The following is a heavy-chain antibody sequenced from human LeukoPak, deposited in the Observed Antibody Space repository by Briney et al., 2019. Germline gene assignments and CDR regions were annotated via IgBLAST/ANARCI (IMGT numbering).Heavy chain of an antibody. CDR1: GFTFSSYA. V-gene: IGHV3-23*01. CDR2: ISASGGST. J-gene: IGHJ6*02. Sequence: GGSLRLSCAASGFTFSSYALSWVRQAPGKGLEWVSAISASGGSTYYADSVKGRFTISRDNAKNSLYLQMNSLRAEDTAVYYCARGLSSSSWSNYYYGMDVWGQGTTVTVSS. CDR3: ARGLSSSSWSNYYYGMDV. D-gene: IGHD6-13*01.